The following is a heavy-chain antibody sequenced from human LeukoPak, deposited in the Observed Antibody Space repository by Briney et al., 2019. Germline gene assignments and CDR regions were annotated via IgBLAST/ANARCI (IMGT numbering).Heavy chain of an antibody. V-gene: IGHV4-39*01. D-gene: IGHD6-19*01. CDR1: GGSISSSSYY. CDR3: ARIKPDHSSGWSAGPYYFDY. CDR2: IYYSGST. Sequence: SETLSLTCTVSGGSISSSSYYWGWIRQPPGKGLEWIGSIYYSGSTYYNPSLKSRVTISVDTSKYQFSLKLSSVTAADTAVYYCARIKPDHSSGWSAGPYYFDYWGQGTLVTVSS. J-gene: IGHJ4*02.